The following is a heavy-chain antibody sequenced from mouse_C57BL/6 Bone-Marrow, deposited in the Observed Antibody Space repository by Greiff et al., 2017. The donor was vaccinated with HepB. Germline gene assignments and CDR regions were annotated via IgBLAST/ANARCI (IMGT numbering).Heavy chain of an antibody. CDR1: GFTFSDYY. CDR3: ARVFYDGYYDAMDY. CDR2: INYDGSST. D-gene: IGHD2-3*01. Sequence: EVHLVESEGGLVQPGRSMKLSCTASGFTFSDYYMAWVRQVPEKGLEWVANINYDGSSTYYLDSLKSRFIISRDNAKNILYLQMSSLKSEDTATYYCARVFYDGYYDAMDYWGQGTSVTVSS. V-gene: IGHV5-16*01. J-gene: IGHJ4*01.